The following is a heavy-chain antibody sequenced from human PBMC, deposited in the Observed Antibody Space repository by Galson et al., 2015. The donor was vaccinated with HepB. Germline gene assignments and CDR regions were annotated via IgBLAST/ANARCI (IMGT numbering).Heavy chain of an antibody. CDR2: ISGSGGST. V-gene: IGHV3-23*01. D-gene: IGHD6-13*01. Sequence: SLRLSCAASGFTFSSYAMSWVRQAPGKGLEWVSAISGSGGSTYYADSVKGRFTISRDNSKNTLYLQMNSLRAEDTAVYYCAKDRSSSWYATVFDYWGQGTLVTVSS. CDR1: GFTFSSYA. CDR3: AKDRSSSWYATVFDY. J-gene: IGHJ4*02.